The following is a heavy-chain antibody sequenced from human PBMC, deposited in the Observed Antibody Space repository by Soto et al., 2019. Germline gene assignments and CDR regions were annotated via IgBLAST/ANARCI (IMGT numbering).Heavy chain of an antibody. Sequence: QVQLQESGPGLVKPSETLSLTCAVSGGSISISNWWSWVRQTPGKALEWIGQIHHSGSTNYSPSLTSRVTISVDKSKNRFSLKMTSVTAADTAVYYCARGGYYFYMDVWGKGTTVTVSS. V-gene: IGHV4-4*02. J-gene: IGHJ6*03. CDR1: GGSISISNW. CDR3: ARGGYYFYMDV. CDR2: IHHSGST. D-gene: IGHD1-26*01.